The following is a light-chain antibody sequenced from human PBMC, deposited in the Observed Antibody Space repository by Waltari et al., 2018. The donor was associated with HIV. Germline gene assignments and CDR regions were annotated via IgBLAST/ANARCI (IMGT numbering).Light chain of an antibody. V-gene: IGLV1-47*01. CDR2: RSN. Sequence: QSVLTQPPSASGTPGQRVTISCSGSSSNIGNNYVYWYHQLPGTAPKLLIYRSNQRPSGVPDRFSGSKSGTSASRAISGLRSEDEADYYCAAWDDSLSGPVFGGGTKLTVL. CDR1: SSNIGNNY. J-gene: IGLJ3*02. CDR3: AAWDDSLSGPV.